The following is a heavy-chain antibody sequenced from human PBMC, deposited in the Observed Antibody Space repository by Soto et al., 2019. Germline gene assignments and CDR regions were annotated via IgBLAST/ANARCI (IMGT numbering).Heavy chain of an antibody. J-gene: IGHJ4*02. CDR2: IYHSGST. Sequence: SETLSLTCAVSSGSISSSNWWSWVRQPPGKGLEWIGEIYHSGSTNYNPSLKSRVTISVDKSKNQFSLKLSSVTAADTAVYYCARCSYDYIWRSYRSGVLDYWGQGTLVTVSS. D-gene: IGHD3-16*02. V-gene: IGHV4-4*02. CDR1: SGSISSSNW. CDR3: ARCSYDYIWRSYRSGVLDY.